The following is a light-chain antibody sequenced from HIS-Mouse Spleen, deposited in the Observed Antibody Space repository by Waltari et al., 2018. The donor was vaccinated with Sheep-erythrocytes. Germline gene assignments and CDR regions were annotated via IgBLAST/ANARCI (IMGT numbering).Light chain of an antibody. CDR2: EGS. CDR3: CSYAGSSTPWV. J-gene: IGLJ3*02. Sequence: QSALTQPASVSGSPGQSITISCTGTSSDVGSYNLVSWYKQHPGKAPKLMIYEGSKRPSGVSNRFSGSKYGNTASLTISGLQAEDEADYYCCSYAGSSTPWVFGGGTKLTVL. CDR1: SSDVGSYNL. V-gene: IGLV2-23*01.